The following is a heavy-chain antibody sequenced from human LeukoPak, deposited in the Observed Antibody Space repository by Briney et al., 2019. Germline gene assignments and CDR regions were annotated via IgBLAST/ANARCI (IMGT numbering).Heavy chain of an antibody. Sequence: TGGSLRLSCAASGFTLSNAWMTWVRQAPGRGLEWVSYIGSGSSTRSYADSVKGRFTISRDNAKNSLYLQMNSLRDEDTAVYYSARVRGGYCSGGSCYSAFDIWGQGTMVTVSS. CDR3: ARVRGGYCSGGSCYSAFDI. J-gene: IGHJ3*02. CDR2: IGSGSSTR. D-gene: IGHD2-15*01. V-gene: IGHV3-48*02. CDR1: GFTLSNAW.